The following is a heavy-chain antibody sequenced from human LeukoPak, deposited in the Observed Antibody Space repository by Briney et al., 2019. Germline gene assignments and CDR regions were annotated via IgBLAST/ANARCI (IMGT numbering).Heavy chain of an antibody. CDR3: AREGYYYGLDV. J-gene: IGHJ6*02. Sequence: GGSLRLSCAASGFTFSSYSMNWVRQAPGEGLEWVSSISSTSSYIYYADSVKGRFTISRDNAKNSLYLQMSSLRAEDTAVYYCAREGYYYGLDVWGQGTTVTVSS. CDR2: ISSTSSYI. CDR1: GFTFSSYS. V-gene: IGHV3-21*01.